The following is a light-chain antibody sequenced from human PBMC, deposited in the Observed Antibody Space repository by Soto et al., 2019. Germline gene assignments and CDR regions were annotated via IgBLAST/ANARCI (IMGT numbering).Light chain of an antibody. CDR3: SSHGGNSPDV. J-gene: IGLJ1*01. Sequence: QSALTQPPSASGSPGQSVAISCTGTTSDIGGYNYVSWYQQHPGKAPKLMIYEVNKRHSGVPDRFSGSKSGNTASLTVSGLQAEDEADYYCSSHGGNSPDVFGTGTKVTVL. V-gene: IGLV2-8*01. CDR2: EVN. CDR1: TSDIGGYNY.